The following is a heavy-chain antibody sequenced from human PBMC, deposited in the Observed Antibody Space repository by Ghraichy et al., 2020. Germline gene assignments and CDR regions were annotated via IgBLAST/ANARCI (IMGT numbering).Heavy chain of an antibody. D-gene: IGHD1-14*01. CDR3: ARHRNSGFAY. V-gene: IGHV4-39*01. CDR2: LYYTGST. Sequence: SETPSLTCTVSGGSISSSSTHFWGWIRQPPGKGLEWIGSLYYTGSTYYNPSLKSRITISVDTSKNQFSLKLSSVTAADTAVYYCARHRNSGFAYWGQGTLVTVSS. CDR1: GGSISSSSTHF. J-gene: IGHJ4*02.